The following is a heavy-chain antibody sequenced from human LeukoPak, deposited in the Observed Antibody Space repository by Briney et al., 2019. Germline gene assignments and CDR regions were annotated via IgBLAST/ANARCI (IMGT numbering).Heavy chain of an antibody. CDR3: ARDLAFDWLLSPPGACFDY. Sequence: VASVKVSCKASGYTFTSYGISWVRQAPGKGLEWMGWISGYNGNTNYAQKLQGRVTMTTDTSTSTVYMELRSLRSDDTAVYYCARDLAFDWLLSPPGACFDYWGQGTLVTVSS. J-gene: IGHJ4*02. V-gene: IGHV1-18*01. D-gene: IGHD3-9*01. CDR1: GYTFTSYG. CDR2: ISGYNGNT.